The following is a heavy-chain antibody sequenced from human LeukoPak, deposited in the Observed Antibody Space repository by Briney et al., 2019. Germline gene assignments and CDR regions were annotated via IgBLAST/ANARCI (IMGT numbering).Heavy chain of an antibody. CDR2: IYPGDSDT. CDR1: GFSFTSYW. CDR3: ARQNYYGSGNKRNWFDP. J-gene: IGHJ5*02. V-gene: IGHV5-51*01. D-gene: IGHD3-10*01. Sequence: GESLKISCKGSGFSFTSYWIGWVRQMPGKGLEWMGIIYPGDSDTRYSPSFQGQVTIPADKSISTAYLQWSSLKASDTAMYYCARQNYYGSGNKRNWFDPWGQGTLVTVSS.